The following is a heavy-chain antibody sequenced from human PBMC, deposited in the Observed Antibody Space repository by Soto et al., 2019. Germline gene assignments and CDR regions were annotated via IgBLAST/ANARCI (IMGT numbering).Heavy chain of an antibody. CDR1: GFSLSTSGVG. CDR2: IYWDDDK. Sequence: QITLKESGPTLVKPTQTLTLTCTFSGFSLSTSGVGVGWIRQPPGKALEWLAVIYWDDDKRYSPSLKSRLTITKATSKNQVVLTKTNMDPVDTATYYCAHRRPWSSNWNSGWFDPWGQGTLVTVSS. V-gene: IGHV2-5*02. J-gene: IGHJ5*02. CDR3: AHRRPWSSNWNSGWFDP. D-gene: IGHD1-20*01.